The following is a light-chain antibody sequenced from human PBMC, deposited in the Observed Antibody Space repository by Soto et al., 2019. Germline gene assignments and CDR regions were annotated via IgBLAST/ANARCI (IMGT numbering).Light chain of an antibody. J-gene: IGKJ3*01. CDR2: DAS. CDR1: QSVRSN. CDR3: QQYSDWPLT. V-gene: IGKV3-15*01. Sequence: EIVMTQSPATLSVSPGERATLSCRASQSVRSNYLAWYQQKPGQAPRLLIYDASTRATGIPARFSGSGSGTAFTLTISSLQSEDLAVYFCQQYSDWPLTFGPGTKVDI.